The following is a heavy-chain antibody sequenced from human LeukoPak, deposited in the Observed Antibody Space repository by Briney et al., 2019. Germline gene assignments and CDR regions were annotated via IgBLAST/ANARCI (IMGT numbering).Heavy chain of an antibody. D-gene: IGHD6-13*01. J-gene: IGHJ4*02. CDR3: ARRSSWSLDY. CDR1: GYTFTSYD. V-gene: IGHV1-8*03. Sequence: GASVKVSRKASGYTFTSYDINWVRQATGQGLEWMGWMNPNSGNTGYAQKFQGRVTITRNTSIGTAYMELSSLRSEDTAVYYCARRSSWSLDYWGQGTLVTVSS. CDR2: MNPNSGNT.